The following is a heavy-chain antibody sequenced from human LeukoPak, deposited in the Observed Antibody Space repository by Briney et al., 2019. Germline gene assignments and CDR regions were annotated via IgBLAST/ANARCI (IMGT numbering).Heavy chain of an antibody. D-gene: IGHD3-10*01. CDR3: STGSGHAFDI. V-gene: IGHV3-74*01. Sequence: GGSLRLSCGAPGFTFSSYWMHWVRQVPGKGLVWVSRINSDGSSTSYADSVKGRFTISRDNAKNTLYVQMNSLRAEDTAVYYCSTGSGHAFDIWGRGTMVTVSS. CDR1: GFTFSSYW. CDR2: INSDGSST. J-gene: IGHJ3*02.